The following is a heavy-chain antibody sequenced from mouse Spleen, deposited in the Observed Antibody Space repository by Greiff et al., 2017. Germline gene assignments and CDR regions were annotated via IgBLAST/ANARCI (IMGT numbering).Heavy chain of an antibody. CDR1: GYTFTDYY. CDR3: AREEVYFDY. J-gene: IGHJ2*01. V-gene: IGHV1-76*01. CDR2: IYPGSGNT. Sequence: QVQLQQSGAELVRPGASVKLSCKASGYTFTDYYINWVKQRPGQGLEWIARIYPGSGNTYYNEKFKGKATLTAEKSSSTAYMQLSSLTSEDSAVYFCAREEVYFDYWGQGTTLTVSS.